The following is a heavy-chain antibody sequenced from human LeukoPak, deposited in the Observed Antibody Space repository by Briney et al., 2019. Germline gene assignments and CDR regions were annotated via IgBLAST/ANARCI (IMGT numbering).Heavy chain of an antibody. CDR2: INHSGST. J-gene: IGHJ3*02. V-gene: IGHV4-34*01. CDR1: GGSFSGYY. D-gene: IGHD6-13*01. CDR3: ARGQPPRGAFDI. Sequence: PSETLSLTCAVYGGSFSGYYWSWIRQPPGKGLEWIGEINHSGSTNYNPSLKSRVTISVDTSKNQFSLKLSSVTAADTAVYYCARGQPPRGAFDIWGQGTMVTVSS.